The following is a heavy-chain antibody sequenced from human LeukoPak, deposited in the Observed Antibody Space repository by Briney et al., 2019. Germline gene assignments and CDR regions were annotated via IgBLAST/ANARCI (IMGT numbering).Heavy chain of an antibody. CDR2: IYYSGST. CDR1: GGSTSSYY. V-gene: IGHV4-59*01. J-gene: IGHJ4*02. CDR3: ARGGSNVDY. D-gene: IGHD1-14*01. Sequence: SESLSLTCTVSGGSTSSYYWSWIRQPPGKGLEWIGYIYYSGSTNYNPSLKSRVTISVDTSKNQFSLKLSSVTAADTAVYYCARGGSNVDYWGQGTLVTVSS.